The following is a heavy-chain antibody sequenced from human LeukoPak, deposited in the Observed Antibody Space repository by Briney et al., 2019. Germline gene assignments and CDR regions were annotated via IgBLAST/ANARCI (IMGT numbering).Heavy chain of an antibody. CDR2: ISYDGSNK. V-gene: IGHV3-30*01. CDR1: GFTFSSYA. Sequence: LTGGSLRLSCAASGFTFSSYAMHWVRQAPGKGLEWVAVISYDGSNKYYADSVKGRFTISRDNSKNTLYLQMNSLRAEDTAVYYCARDVRNNWNQVFDYWGQGTLVTVFS. D-gene: IGHD1-1*01. CDR3: ARDVRNNWNQVFDY. J-gene: IGHJ4*02.